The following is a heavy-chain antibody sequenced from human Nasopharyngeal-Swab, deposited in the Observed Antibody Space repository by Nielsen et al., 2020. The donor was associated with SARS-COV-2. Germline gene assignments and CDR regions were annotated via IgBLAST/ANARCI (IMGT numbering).Heavy chain of an antibody. CDR3: ARDLLVGANPDGMDV. J-gene: IGHJ6*02. CDR1: GFTFSSYA. CDR2: ISYDGSKK. Sequence: GESLKISCAASGFTFSSYAMHWVRQAPGKGLEWVAVISYDGSKKYYADSVKGRFTISRDNSKNTLYLQMNSLRAEDTAVYYCARDLLVGANPDGMDVWGQGTTVTVSS. V-gene: IGHV3-30-3*01. D-gene: IGHD1-26*01.